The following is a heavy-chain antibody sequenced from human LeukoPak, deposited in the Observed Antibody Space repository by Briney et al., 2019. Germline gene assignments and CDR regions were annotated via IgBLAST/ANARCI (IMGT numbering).Heavy chain of an antibody. D-gene: IGHD4-17*01. CDR3: ARNYGHNSKYFDL. CDR2: ISPEGGDT. Sequence: ASVKVSCKASGYTFSDYFMHWVRQAPGQGLEWMGWISPEGGDTHYAQRFQGRVTMTRGTSISAAYMELTSLSSDDTAVYYCARNYGHNSKYFDLWGQGTLVTVSS. J-gene: IGHJ4*02. CDR1: GYTFSDYF. V-gene: IGHV1-2*02.